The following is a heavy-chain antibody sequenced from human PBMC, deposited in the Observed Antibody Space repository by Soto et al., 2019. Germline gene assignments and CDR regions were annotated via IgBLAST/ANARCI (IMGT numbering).Heavy chain of an antibody. CDR2: IIPNGGIG. J-gene: IGHJ3*01. V-gene: IGHV1-69*02. Sequence: QVQLVQSGAEVKKPGSSVKVSCKASGGPFSGYVIYWVRRAPGQGLEWIGGIIPNGGIGCNGQSFEDRVTITADQSTTTTYWEMRSRTSEDAAGYYGARFGHHDSGGRGTTVTVSS. D-gene: IGHD3-16*01. CDR3: ARFGHHDS. CDR1: GGPFSGYV.